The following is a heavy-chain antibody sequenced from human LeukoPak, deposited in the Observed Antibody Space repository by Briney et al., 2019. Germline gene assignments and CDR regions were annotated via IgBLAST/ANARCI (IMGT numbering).Heavy chain of an antibody. CDR2: INPNSGGT. CDR3: ASVYDTGWYFDY. D-gene: IGHD6-19*01. CDR1: GYTFTGYY. Sequence: ASVKVSCKASGYTFTGYYMHWVRQAPGQGLEWMGWINPNSGGTNYAQKFQGRVTMTRDTSISTAYMELTRLTSDDTAIYYCASVYDTGWYFDYWGQGTLVTVSS. V-gene: IGHV1-2*02. J-gene: IGHJ4*02.